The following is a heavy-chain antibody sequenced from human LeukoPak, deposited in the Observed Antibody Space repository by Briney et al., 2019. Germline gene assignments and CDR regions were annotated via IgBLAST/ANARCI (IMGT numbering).Heavy chain of an antibody. D-gene: IGHD4-11*01. J-gene: IGHJ4*02. Sequence: GGSLRLSCAASGFTFSSYSMNWIRQAPGKGLEWVSSISSSSSYIYYADSVKGRFTISRDNAKNSLYLQMNSLRAEDTAVYYCARDPSTVTSLFDYWGQGTLVTVSS. CDR2: ISSSSSYI. CDR3: ARDPSTVTSLFDY. V-gene: IGHV3-21*01. CDR1: GFTFSSYS.